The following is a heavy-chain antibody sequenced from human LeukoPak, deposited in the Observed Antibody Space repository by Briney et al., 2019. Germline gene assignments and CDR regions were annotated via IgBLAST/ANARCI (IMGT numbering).Heavy chain of an antibody. V-gene: IGHV4-38-2*02. J-gene: IGHJ4*02. CDR1: GYSISNAYY. CDR3: ARDDTGYSSGWSKDFDY. Sequence: TSETLSLTCSVSGYSISNAYYWGWIRQPPGKGLEWIGSIYYSGSIFYNPSLKSRVTISIDTSKIHFSLELSSVTAADTAVYYCARDDTGYSSGWSKDFDYWGQGTLVTVSS. CDR2: IYYSGSI. D-gene: IGHD6-19*01.